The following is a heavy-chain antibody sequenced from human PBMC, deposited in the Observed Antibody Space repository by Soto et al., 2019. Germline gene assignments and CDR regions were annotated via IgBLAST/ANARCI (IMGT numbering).Heavy chain of an antibody. D-gene: IGHD3-22*01. CDR3: AKRFGSGYYSAFDV. J-gene: IGHJ3*01. Sequence: ESGGGLVQPGGSLRLSCTASGLTFSAYAMTWVRQAPGKGLEWVSTISGTGDDTYYAGSVKGRFIISRDNSKNTLFLQMNSLRAEDTALYHCAKRFGSGYYSAFDVWGQGTMVTVSS. V-gene: IGHV3-23*01. CDR1: GLTFSAYA. CDR2: ISGTGDDT.